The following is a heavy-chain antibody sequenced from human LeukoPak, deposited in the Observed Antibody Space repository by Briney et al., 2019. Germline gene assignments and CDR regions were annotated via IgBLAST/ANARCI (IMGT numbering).Heavy chain of an antibody. CDR3: ASLTTADAFDI. J-gene: IGHJ3*02. CDR2: IYDSGST. Sequence: PLETLSLTCTVSGGSISSYYWSWIRQPPGKGLEWIGYIYDSGSTNYNPSLKSRVTISVGTSKNQFSLKLSSVTAADTAVFYCASLTTADAFDIWGQGTMVTVSS. V-gene: IGHV4-59*01. CDR1: GGSISSYY. D-gene: IGHD3-22*01.